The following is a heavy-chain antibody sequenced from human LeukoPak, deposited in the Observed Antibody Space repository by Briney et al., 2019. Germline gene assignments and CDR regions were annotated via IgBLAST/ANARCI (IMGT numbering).Heavy chain of an antibody. Sequence: SETLSLTCAVYGGSFSGYYWSWIRQPPGKGLEWIGEINHSGSTNYNPSLKSRVTISVDTSKNQFSLKLSSVTAADTGVYYCARYHFWSGYLKYFDYWGQGTLVTVSS. CDR1: GGSFSGYY. CDR3: ARYHFWSGYLKYFDY. CDR2: INHSGST. D-gene: IGHD3-3*02. V-gene: IGHV4-34*01. J-gene: IGHJ4*02.